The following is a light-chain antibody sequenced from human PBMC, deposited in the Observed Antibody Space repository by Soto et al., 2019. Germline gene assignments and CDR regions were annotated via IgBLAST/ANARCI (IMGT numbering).Light chain of an antibody. J-gene: IGKJ1*01. CDR1: QSISNR. CDR2: DAS. CDR3: QHYGGMWK. Sequence: DIQMTQSPSTLSASVGDRVTITCRASQSISNRLAWYQQKPGKAPKVLIYDASSLESGVPSRFSGSGSGTEFILTISSLQPDDFASYCCQHYGGMWKFGQGPKVDIK. V-gene: IGKV1-5*01.